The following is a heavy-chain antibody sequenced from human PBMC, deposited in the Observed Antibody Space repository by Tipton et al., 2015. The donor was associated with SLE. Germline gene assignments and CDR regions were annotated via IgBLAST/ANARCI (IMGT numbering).Heavy chain of an antibody. CDR1: GYSISSGYY. J-gene: IGHJ6*04. CDR2: IYHSGST. V-gene: IGHV4-38-2*01. CDR3: ASPNVDV. Sequence: TLSLTCAVSGYSISSGYYWGWIRQPPGKGLEWIGSIYHSGSTNYNPSLKSRVTISVDTSKNQFSLKLSSVTAADTAVYYCASPNVDVWGKGTTVTVSS.